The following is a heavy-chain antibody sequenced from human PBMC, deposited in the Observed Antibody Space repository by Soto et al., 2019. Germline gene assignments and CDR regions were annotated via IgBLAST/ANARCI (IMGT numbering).Heavy chain of an antibody. Sequence: GSSVKVSCKASGYTFTGYYMHWVRQAPGQGLEWMGWINPNSGGTNYAQKFKGRVTMTRDTSISTAYMELSRLRSDDTAVYYCARDDFPYGSGSQLNYLDYWGQGTLVTVSS. V-gene: IGHV1-2*02. CDR2: INPNSGGT. CDR3: ARDDFPYGSGSQLNYLDY. J-gene: IGHJ4*02. D-gene: IGHD3-10*01. CDR1: GYTFTGYY.